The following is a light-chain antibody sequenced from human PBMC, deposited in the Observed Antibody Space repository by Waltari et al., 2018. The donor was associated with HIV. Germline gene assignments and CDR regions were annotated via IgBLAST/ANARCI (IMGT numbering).Light chain of an antibody. V-gene: IGLV1-40*01. Sequence: QSVLTQPPSVSAAPGQRITISCTGNSSTIGSDYSVHWYQQVPGSAPKLLIFLNHNRPAGVPARFSGSRSGSSASLAITGLRPEDEADYYCQSHDSSLSGSSVFGGGTKLTVL. CDR1: SSTIGSDYS. CDR2: LNH. CDR3: QSHDSSLSGSSV. J-gene: IGLJ2*01.